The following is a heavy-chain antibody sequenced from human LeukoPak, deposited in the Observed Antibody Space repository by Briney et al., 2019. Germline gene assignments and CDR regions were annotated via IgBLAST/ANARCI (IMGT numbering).Heavy chain of an antibody. CDR3: ARDHGYYGSGDQANWFDP. CDR2: INPNSGGT. J-gene: IGHJ5*02. Sequence: ASVKVSCKASGYTFTGYYMHWVRQAPGQGLEWMGWINPNSGGTNYAQKFQGRVTMTRDTSISTAYMELSRLRSDDTAVYYCARDHGYYGSGDQANWFDPWGQGTLVTVSS. V-gene: IGHV1-2*02. D-gene: IGHD3-10*01. CDR1: GYTFTGYY.